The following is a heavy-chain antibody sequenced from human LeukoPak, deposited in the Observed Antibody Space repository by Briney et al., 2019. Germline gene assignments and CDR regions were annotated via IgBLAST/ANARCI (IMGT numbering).Heavy chain of an antibody. D-gene: IGHD2-2*01. CDR2: INPSGGST. Sequence: ASVKVSCKASGYTFTSYYMHWVRQAPGQGLEWMGIINPSGGSTSYAQQFQGRFTMTRNTSTSTVYMELSSLRAEDTAVYYCARSQESTSCCYYYYYYGMDVWGQGTTVTVSS. J-gene: IGHJ6*02. CDR3: ARSQESTSCCYYYYYYGMDV. V-gene: IGHV1-46*01. CDR1: GYTFTSYY.